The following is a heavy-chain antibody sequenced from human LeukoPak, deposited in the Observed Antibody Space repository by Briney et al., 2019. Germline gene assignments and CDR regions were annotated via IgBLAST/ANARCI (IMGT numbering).Heavy chain of an antibody. CDR3: ARVFCSSTSCYMWFGEFTTYYYFDY. D-gene: IGHD2-2*02. V-gene: IGHV3-11*01. CDR1: GFTFSDYY. J-gene: IGHJ4*02. CDR2: ISSSGSTI. Sequence: KPGGSLRLSCAASGFTFSDYYMSWIRQAPGKGLEWVSYISSSGSTIYYADSVKGRFTISRDNAKNSLYLQMNSLRAEDTAVYYCARVFCSSTSCYMWFGEFTTYYYFDYWGQGTLVTVSS.